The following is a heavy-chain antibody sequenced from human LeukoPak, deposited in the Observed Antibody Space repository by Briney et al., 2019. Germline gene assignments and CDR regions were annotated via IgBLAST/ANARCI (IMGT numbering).Heavy chain of an antibody. CDR2: ISSNSSYI. V-gene: IGHV3-21*01. Sequence: GGSLRLSCAASGFTFSSYSMNWVRQAPGKGLEWVSSISSNSSYIYYADSVKGRFTISRDNAKNSLYLQMNSLRAEDTAVYYCARDKAPYYFDYWGQGTLVTVSS. CDR3: ARDKAPYYFDY. J-gene: IGHJ4*02. CDR1: GFTFSSYS.